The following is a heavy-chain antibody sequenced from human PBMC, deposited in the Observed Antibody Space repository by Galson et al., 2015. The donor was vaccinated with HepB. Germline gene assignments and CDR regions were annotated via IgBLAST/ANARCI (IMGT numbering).Heavy chain of an antibody. CDR2: ISWNSGSI. D-gene: IGHD3-22*01. V-gene: IGHV3-9*01. J-gene: IGHJ4*02. CDR1: GFIFDHYA. CDR3: AKIITFMTDYYDSSGYYSH. Sequence: SLRLSCAASGFIFDHYAMHWVRQGPGKGPEWVSGISWNSGSIGYADSVKGRFTISRDNAKNSLDLQMNSLGAEDTALYFCAKIITFMTDYYDSSGYYSHWGQGTLVTVSP.